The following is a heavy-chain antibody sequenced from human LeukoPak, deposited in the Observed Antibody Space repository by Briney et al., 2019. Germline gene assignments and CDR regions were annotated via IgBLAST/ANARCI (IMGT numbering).Heavy chain of an antibody. D-gene: IGHD4-17*01. V-gene: IGHV4-59*12. Sequence: SETLSLTCTVSGGSISSYYWSWIRQPPGKGLEWIGYIYYSGSTNYNPSLKSRVTISVDTSKNQFSLKLSSVTAADTAMYYCARDYGNNWFDPWGQGTLVTVSA. CDR1: GGSISSYY. CDR3: ARDYGNNWFDP. J-gene: IGHJ5*02. CDR2: IYYSGST.